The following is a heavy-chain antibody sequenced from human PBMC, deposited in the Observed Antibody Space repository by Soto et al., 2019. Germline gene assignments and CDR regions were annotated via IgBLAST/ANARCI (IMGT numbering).Heavy chain of an antibody. J-gene: IGHJ4*02. Sequence: PGESLKISCKGSGYSFVSYWIAWVRQRPGKGLEWMGIIYPGDSDSTYSPSFQGQVTLSVDKSINTVFLQWSSLEASDTAMYYCARTDGYETEYWGQGTQVTVSS. CDR3: ARTDGYETEY. D-gene: IGHD5-12*01. CDR1: GYSFVSYW. CDR2: IYPGDSDS. V-gene: IGHV5-51*01.